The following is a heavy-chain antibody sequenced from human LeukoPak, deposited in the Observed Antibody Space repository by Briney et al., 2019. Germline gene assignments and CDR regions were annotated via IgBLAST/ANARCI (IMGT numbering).Heavy chain of an antibody. V-gene: IGHV3-30-3*01. CDR3: AKDREYYFDY. Sequence: GVLRLSCAASGFTFSSYAMHWVRQAPGKGLEWVAVISYDGSNKYYADSVKGRFTITRDNSKNTLYLQMNSLRAEDTAVYYCAKDREYYFDYWGQGTLVTVSS. CDR1: GFTFSSYA. D-gene: IGHD3-10*01. CDR2: ISYDGSNK. J-gene: IGHJ4*02.